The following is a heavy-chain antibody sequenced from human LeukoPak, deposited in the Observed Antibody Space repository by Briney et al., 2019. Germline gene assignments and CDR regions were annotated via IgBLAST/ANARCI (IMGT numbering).Heavy chain of an antibody. CDR1: GASISSESYY. CDR3: ARVMAVNPDWFDP. Sequence: PSQTLSLTCTVSGASISSESYYWTWIRQPAGKGLEWIGRIYNTGSTKYNPSLKSRVTISIDTSKNQFSLKLNPVTAADTAVYYCARVMAVNPDWFDPWGQGTLVTVSS. V-gene: IGHV4-61*02. D-gene: IGHD5-24*01. J-gene: IGHJ5*02. CDR2: IYNTGST.